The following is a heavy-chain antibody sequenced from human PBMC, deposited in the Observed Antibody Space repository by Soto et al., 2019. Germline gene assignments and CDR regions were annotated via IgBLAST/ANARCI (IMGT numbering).Heavy chain of an antibody. J-gene: IGHJ4*02. D-gene: IGHD3-9*01. Sequence: QVQLVESGGGVVQPGRSLRLSCAASGFTFSSYAMHWVRQAPGKGLEWVAVISYDGSNKYYADSVKGRFTISRDNSKNTLYLQMNSLRAEDTAVYYCARDPAVWGDILTGSPDYWGQGTLVTVSS. CDR1: GFTFSSYA. CDR2: ISYDGSNK. CDR3: ARDPAVWGDILTGSPDY. V-gene: IGHV3-30-3*01.